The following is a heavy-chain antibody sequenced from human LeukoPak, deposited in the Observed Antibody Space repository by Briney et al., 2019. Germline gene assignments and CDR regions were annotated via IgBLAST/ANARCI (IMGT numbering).Heavy chain of an antibody. D-gene: IGHD5/OR15-5a*01. Sequence: SETLSLTCTVSGDSISSYYWSWIRQPPGKGLEWIGYIYYSGVTDYNPSLKSRVTISVNTSKNQFSLKLSSVTAADTAVYYCARHGPLYEYFYYNMDVWGQGTTVTVSS. CDR2: IYYSGVT. CDR1: GDSISSYY. CDR3: ARHGPLYEYFYYNMDV. V-gene: IGHV4-59*08. J-gene: IGHJ6*02.